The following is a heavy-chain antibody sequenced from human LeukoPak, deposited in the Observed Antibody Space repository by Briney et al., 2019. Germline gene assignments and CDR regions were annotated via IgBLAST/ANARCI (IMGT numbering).Heavy chain of an antibody. J-gene: IGHJ4*02. CDR2: ISSNGGST. CDR3: ARVQGRLVHDY. CDR1: GFTFSSYA. V-gene: IGHV3-64*01. Sequence: GGSLRLSCAASGFTFSSYAMTWVRQAPGKGLEYVSAISSNGGSTYYANSVKGRFTISRDNSKNTLYLQMGSLRAEDMAVYYCARVQGRLVHDYWGQGTLVTVSS. D-gene: IGHD6-19*01.